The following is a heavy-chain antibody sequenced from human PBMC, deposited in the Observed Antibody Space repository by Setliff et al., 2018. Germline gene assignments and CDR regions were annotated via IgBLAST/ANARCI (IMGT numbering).Heavy chain of an antibody. CDR2: FDHSGNT. J-gene: IGHJ4*02. Sequence: SETLSLTCTVYGASFSNYYWGWVRQPPEERLEWIAEFDHSGNTNYDPSLEGRISISVDTSKRQFSLRLSSVTAADTAVYYCRFWSGYLKNDFWGQGTLVTVSS. CDR1: GASFSNYY. D-gene: IGHD3-3*01. CDR3: RFWSGYLKNDF. V-gene: IGHV4-34*01.